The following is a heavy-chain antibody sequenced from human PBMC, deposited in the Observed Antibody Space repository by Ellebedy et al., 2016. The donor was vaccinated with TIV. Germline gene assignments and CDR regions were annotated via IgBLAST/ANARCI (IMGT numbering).Heavy chain of an antibody. D-gene: IGHD3-22*01. CDR3: AREAISYATSGYYFDY. J-gene: IGHJ4*02. CDR1: EFTFSSYT. CDR2: IKQDGGEK. V-gene: IGHV3-7*01. Sequence: GESLKISCAASEFTFSSYTIHWVRQAPGKGLEWVANIKQDGGEKNYVDSVKGRFTISRDNAKNSLYLQMNSLRAEDTAVYYCAREAISYATSGYYFDYWGQGTLVAVSS.